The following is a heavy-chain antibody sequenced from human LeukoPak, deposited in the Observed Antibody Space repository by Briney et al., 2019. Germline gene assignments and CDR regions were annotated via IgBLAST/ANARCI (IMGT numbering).Heavy chain of an antibody. J-gene: IGHJ4*02. D-gene: IGHD7-27*01. V-gene: IGHV3-7*01. CDR1: GFIFSNYW. Sequence: GGSLRLSCVASGFIFSNYWMSWVRQAPGKGLEWVANIKRDGSERYYVDSVKGRFTISRDNAKNSLYLQMSSLRAEDTAVYYCTRDRGSSTLGDYWGQGTLVTVSS. CDR2: IKRDGSER. CDR3: TRDRGSSTLGDY.